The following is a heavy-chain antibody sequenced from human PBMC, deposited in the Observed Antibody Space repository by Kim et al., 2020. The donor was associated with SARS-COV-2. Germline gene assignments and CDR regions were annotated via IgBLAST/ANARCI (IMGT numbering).Heavy chain of an antibody. V-gene: IGHV4-39*01. J-gene: IGHJ5*02. CDR2: FYYSGST. CDR3: ARQYGITIFGVVKVEGWFDP. Sequence: SETLSLTCTVSGGSISSSSYYWGWIRQPPGKGLEWIGSFYYSGSTYYNPSLKSRVTISVDTSKNQFSLKLSSVTATDTAVYYCARQYGITIFGVVKVEGWFDPWGQGTLVTVSS. CDR1: GGSISSSSYY. D-gene: IGHD3-3*01.